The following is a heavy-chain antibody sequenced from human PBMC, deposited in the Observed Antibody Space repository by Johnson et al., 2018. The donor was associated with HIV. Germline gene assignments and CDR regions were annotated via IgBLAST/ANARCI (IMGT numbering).Heavy chain of an antibody. D-gene: IGHD2-15*01. CDR1: GFTLSTYG. J-gene: IGHJ3*02. CDR3: ARSPRIVVVVAATVGHAFDI. CDR2: ISYDGSNK. Sequence: VQLVESGGGVVQPGRSLRLSCVASGFTLSTYGMHWVRQAPGKGLEWVAVISYDGSNKYYADSVKGRFTISRDNSKNTLYLQMNSLRAEDTAVYYCARSPRIVVVVAATVGHAFDIWGQGTMVTVSS. V-gene: IGHV3-30*03.